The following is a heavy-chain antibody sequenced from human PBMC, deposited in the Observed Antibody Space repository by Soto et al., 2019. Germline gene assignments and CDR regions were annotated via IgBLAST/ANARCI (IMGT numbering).Heavy chain of an antibody. D-gene: IGHD3-16*01. CDR2: IDPIDSYT. CDR1: GYSFTSYW. V-gene: IGHV5-10-1*01. J-gene: IGHJ6*02. CDR3: ARRAHMSRRGETFSYYYYCMDV. Sequence: DVQLVQSGAEVKKPGESLRISCKGSGYSFTSYWISWVRQMPGKGLEWMGRIDPIDSYTNYSPSFQGHVTISADKSISTAYLQWSSLKASDTAMYYCARRAHMSRRGETFSYYYYCMDVWGQGTTVTVSS.